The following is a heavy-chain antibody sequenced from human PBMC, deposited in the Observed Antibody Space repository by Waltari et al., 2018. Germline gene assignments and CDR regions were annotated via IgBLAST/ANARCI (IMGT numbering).Heavy chain of an antibody. CDR1: GYTLTEFI. J-gene: IGHJ4*02. CDR3: ATYIVVVPAAMAPFDY. CDR2: FDPEDGET. V-gene: IGHV1-24*01. D-gene: IGHD2-2*01. Sequence: VQLVQSGAEVKKPGASVKVSCKVSGYTLTEFIMHRVRQAPGKGLEWMGGFDPEDGETIYAQKFQGRVTMTEDTSTDTAYMELSSLRSEDTAVYYCATYIVVVPAAMAPFDYWGQGTLVTVSS.